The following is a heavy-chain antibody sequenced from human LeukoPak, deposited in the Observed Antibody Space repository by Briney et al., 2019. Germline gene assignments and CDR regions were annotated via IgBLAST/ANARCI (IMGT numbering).Heavy chain of an antibody. D-gene: IGHD6-19*01. Sequence: ASVKVSCKASGYTFINYGITWVRQAPGQGLEWMGWINPNSGGTNYAQKFQGRVTMTRDTSISTAYMELSRLRSDDTAVYYCARGVEQWLVRLYYSDYWGQGTLVTVSS. CDR2: INPNSGGT. CDR1: GYTFINYG. J-gene: IGHJ4*02. V-gene: IGHV1-2*02. CDR3: ARGVEQWLVRLYYSDY.